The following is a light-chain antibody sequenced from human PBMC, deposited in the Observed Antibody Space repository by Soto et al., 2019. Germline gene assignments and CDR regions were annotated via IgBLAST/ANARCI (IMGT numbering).Light chain of an antibody. V-gene: IGKV1-9*01. Sequence: IQLTQSPSSLSASVGDRVTITCRASQGVSSYLAWYQQKPGKAPKLLIDTASTLQSGVPSRFSGSGSGTDFTLTISSLQPEDFATYYCQKHNSAPWTFGQGTKVEIK. CDR3: QKHNSAPWT. J-gene: IGKJ1*01. CDR2: TAS. CDR1: QGVSSY.